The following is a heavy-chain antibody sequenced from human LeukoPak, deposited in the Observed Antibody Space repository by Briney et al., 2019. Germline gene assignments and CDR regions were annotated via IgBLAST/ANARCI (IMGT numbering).Heavy chain of an antibody. CDR2: IYYSGST. CDR1: GDSISGSSYY. CDR3: TRRGTVTAERFDY. V-gene: IGHV4-39*01. D-gene: IGHD4-11*01. J-gene: IGHJ4*02. Sequence: SETLSLTCTVSGDSISGSSYYWGWIRQPPGKGLEWIGSIYYSGSTYYNPSLKSRVTISVDTSKNQFSLKLSSVTAADTAVYYCTRRGTVTAERFDYWGQGTLVTVSS.